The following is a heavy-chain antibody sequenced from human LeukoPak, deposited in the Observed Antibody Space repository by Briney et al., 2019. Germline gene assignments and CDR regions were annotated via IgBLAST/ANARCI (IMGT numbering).Heavy chain of an antibody. CDR1: GGSISSDSYY. CDR3: AKSGSYYRSFDY. V-gene: IGHV4-39*01. CDR2: IHYSGST. D-gene: IGHD1-26*01. Sequence: PETLSLTCIVSGGSISSDSYYWNWIRQPPGKGLEWIGSIHYSGSTYYNPSLKSRVTMSVDTSKNQFSLKLSSVTAADTAVYYCAKSGSYYRSFDYWGQGTLVTVSS. J-gene: IGHJ4*02.